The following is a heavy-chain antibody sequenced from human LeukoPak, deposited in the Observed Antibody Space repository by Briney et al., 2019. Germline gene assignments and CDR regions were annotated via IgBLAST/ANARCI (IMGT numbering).Heavy chain of an antibody. D-gene: IGHD1-26*01. CDR3: ARPQNQVRGSPLPH. V-gene: IGHV3-30*03. CDR1: GFSFNSYV. CDR2: ISYDGSNA. J-gene: IGHJ1*01. Sequence: QPGGSLRLSCAASGFSFNSYVMHWVRQAPGKGLEWVAVISYDGSNADYAESVKGRFTISRDNSKNTLFLQMNSLRAEDTAVYYCARPQNQVRGSPLPHWGQGTLVTVSS.